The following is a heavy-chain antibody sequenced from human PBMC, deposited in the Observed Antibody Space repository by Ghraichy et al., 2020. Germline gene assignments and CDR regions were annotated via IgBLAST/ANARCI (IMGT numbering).Heavy chain of an antibody. CDR2: IIPIFGTA. CDR1: GGTFSSYA. D-gene: IGHD2-8*02. V-gene: IGHV1-69*13. CDR3: ARAAFSVLVLASWFDP. J-gene: IGHJ5*02. Sequence: SVKVSCKASGGTFSSYAISWVRQAPGQGLEWMGGIIPIFGTANYAQKFQGRVTITADESTSTAYMELSSLRSEDTAVYYCARAAFSVLVLASWFDPWGQGTLVTVSS.